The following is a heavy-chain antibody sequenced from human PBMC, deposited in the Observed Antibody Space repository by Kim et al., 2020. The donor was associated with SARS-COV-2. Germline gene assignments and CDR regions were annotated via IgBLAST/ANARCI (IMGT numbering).Heavy chain of an antibody. V-gene: IGHV3-48*02. Sequence: IYYADSLDGRFTISRDNAKNSLFLQMNSLRDEDTARYYCVRDRMGCAFDMGGQGTVVTVSS. CDR2: I. J-gene: IGHJ3*02. D-gene: IGHD3-16*01. CDR3: VRDRMGCAFDM.